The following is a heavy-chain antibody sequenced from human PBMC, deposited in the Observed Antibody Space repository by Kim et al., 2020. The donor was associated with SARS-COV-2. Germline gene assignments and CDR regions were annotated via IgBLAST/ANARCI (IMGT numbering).Heavy chain of an antibody. CDR3: ARGGYGSGSYYPWDY. CDR1: GYTFTNYY. D-gene: IGHD3-10*01. V-gene: IGHV1-46*01. J-gene: IGHJ4*02. CDR2: INPSVGST. Sequence: ASVKVSCKASGYTFTNYYMHWVRQAPGQGLEWMGTINPSVGSTSYAQKFQGRVTMTRDTSTSTVYMGLSSLRCEDTAVYYCARGGYGSGSYYPWDYWGQGTLVTVSS.